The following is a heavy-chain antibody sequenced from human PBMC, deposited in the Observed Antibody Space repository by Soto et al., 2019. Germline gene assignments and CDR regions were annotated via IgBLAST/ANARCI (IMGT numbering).Heavy chain of an antibody. V-gene: IGHV3-23*01. CDR2: IRGSGGRT. Sequence: EVQLLESGGGLVQPGKSLRLSCAASGFTFSSCAMSWVRQAPGKGLDWVSSIRGSGGRTYYADSVKGRFTISRDNSKNTLYLQMNSLRAEDTAVYYCAKDDVVTGFDYWGQGTLVTVSS. D-gene: IGHD7-27*01. CDR3: AKDDVVTGFDY. CDR1: GFTFSSCA. J-gene: IGHJ4*02.